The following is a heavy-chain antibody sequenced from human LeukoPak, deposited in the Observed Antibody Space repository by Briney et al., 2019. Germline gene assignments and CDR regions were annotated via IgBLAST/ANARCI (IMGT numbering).Heavy chain of an antibody. CDR1: GGSISSGGYY. J-gene: IGHJ6*02. D-gene: IGHD3-10*01. V-gene: IGHV4-31*03. CDR3: ARTTSMVRGATAAWTKNYYYYGMDV. CDR2: IYYSGST. Sequence: TQTLSLTCTVSGGSISSGGYYWSWIRQHPGKGLEWIGYIYYSGSTYYNPSLKSRVTISVDTSKNQFSLKLSSVTAADTAVYYCARTTSMVRGATAAWTKNYYYYGMDVWGQGTTVTVSS.